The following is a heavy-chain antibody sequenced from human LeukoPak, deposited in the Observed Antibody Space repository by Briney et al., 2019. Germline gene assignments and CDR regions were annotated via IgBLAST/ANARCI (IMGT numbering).Heavy chain of an antibody. J-gene: IGHJ5*02. V-gene: IGHV1-46*01. D-gene: IGHD6-13*01. Sequence: ASVKVSCRASGYTFTTYYMHWVRQAPGQGLEWMGIFNPSGGGTFYAQKFQGRVTMTGDTSTSTVYMELSSLRSDDTAVYYCARDRSLGSSSWYVWFDPWGQGTLVTVSS. CDR3: ARDRSLGSSSWYVWFDP. CDR1: GYTFTTYY. CDR2: FNPSGGGT.